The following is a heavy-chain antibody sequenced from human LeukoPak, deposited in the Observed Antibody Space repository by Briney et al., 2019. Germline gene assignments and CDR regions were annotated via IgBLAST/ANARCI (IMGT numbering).Heavy chain of an antibody. V-gene: IGHV4-59*01. D-gene: IGHD3-22*01. CDR1: GGSISSYY. J-gene: IGHJ6*02. Sequence: PSETLSLTCTVSGGSISSYYWSWIRQPPGKGLQWIGYIYYSGSTNYNPSLKSRVTISVDTSKNQFSLKLSSVTAADTAVYYCARDSPLTYYDSSSYPIYYYGMDVWGQGTTVTVSS. CDR3: ARDSPLTYYDSSSYPIYYYGMDV. CDR2: IYYSGST.